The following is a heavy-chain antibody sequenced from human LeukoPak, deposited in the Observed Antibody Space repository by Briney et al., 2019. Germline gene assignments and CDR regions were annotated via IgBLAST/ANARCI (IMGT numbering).Heavy chain of an antibody. Sequence: SETLSLTCTVSGGSISNYYWNWIRQPPGKGLEWIGYIYYTGNTNYNPSLKSRVTISVDTSKNQFSLKLSSVTAADTAVYYCARRGLRRGYFDWSAIGYWGQGTLVTVSS. CDR2: IYYTGNT. J-gene: IGHJ4*02. V-gene: IGHV4-59*12. D-gene: IGHD3-9*01. CDR1: GGSISNYY. CDR3: ARRGLRRGYFDWSAIGY.